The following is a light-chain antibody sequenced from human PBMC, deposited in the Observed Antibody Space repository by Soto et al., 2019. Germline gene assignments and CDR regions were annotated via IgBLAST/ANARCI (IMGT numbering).Light chain of an antibody. CDR1: QGISNY. CDR3: QKYNSAPLT. J-gene: IGKJ4*01. Sequence: SQMTQSRSSLSASVGSRFTITCRASQGISNYLAWYQQKPGKVPKILIYAASTLQSGVPSRFSGSGSGTDFTLTISSLQTEDVATYYCQKYNSAPLTFGGGTKVDIK. CDR2: AAS. V-gene: IGKV1-27*01.